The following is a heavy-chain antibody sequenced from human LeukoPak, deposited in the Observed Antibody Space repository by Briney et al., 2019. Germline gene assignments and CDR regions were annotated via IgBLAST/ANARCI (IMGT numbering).Heavy chain of an antibody. D-gene: IGHD2-2*01. V-gene: IGHV3-48*03. CDR3: ARASTSGDY. J-gene: IGHJ4*02. CDR1: GFTFSSYE. CDR2: ISSSGSTI. Sequence: GGSLRLSCAASGFTFSSYEMNWVRQAPGKGLEWVSYISSSGSTIYYADSVKGRFTISRDNAKNSLYLQMNSLRAEDTAVYYCARASTSGDYWGQGTLVTVSS.